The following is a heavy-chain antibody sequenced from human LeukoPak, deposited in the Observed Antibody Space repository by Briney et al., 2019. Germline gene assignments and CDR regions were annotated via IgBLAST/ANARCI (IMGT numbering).Heavy chain of an antibody. V-gene: IGHV3-48*04. CDR1: GFTFSSYD. J-gene: IGHJ6*03. CDR3: ASGDCGGGSCYGPSYYYYYMDV. Sequence: PGGSLRLSCAASGFTFSSYDMNWVRQAPGKGLEWVSYISSSGSTIYYADSVKGRFTISRDNAKNSLYLQMNSLRAEDTAVYYCASGDCGGGSCYGPSYYYYYMDVWDKGTTVTVSS. D-gene: IGHD2-15*01. CDR2: ISSSGSTI.